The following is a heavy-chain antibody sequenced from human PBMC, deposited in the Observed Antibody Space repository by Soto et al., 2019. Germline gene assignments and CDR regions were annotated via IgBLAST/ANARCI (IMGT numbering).Heavy chain of an antibody. CDR1: GATFTSST. Sequence: SVKVSFKASGATFTSSTVNWVRQARGQPPEWIGWILVGSGQTNSAQKFQGRVAITRDMSTYTAYLELNSLRSDDSAVYYCAAISSGYYRVFDYWGQGTPVTVSS. J-gene: IGHJ4*02. CDR2: ILVGSGQT. CDR3: AAISSGYYRVFDY. V-gene: IGHV1-58*01. D-gene: IGHD3-22*01.